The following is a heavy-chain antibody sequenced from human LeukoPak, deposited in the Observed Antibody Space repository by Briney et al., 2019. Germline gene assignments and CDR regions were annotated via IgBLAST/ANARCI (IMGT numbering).Heavy chain of an antibody. D-gene: IGHD3-10*02. CDR1: GYTFTSYG. Sequence: ASVKVSCKASGYTFTSYGISWVRQAPGQGLEWMGWISAYNGNTNYAQKLQGRVTMTRDTSTSTVYMELSSLRSEDTAVYYCARVSFVRGDDYFDYWGQGTLVTVSS. J-gene: IGHJ4*02. CDR2: ISAYNGNT. V-gene: IGHV1-18*01. CDR3: ARVSFVRGDDYFDY.